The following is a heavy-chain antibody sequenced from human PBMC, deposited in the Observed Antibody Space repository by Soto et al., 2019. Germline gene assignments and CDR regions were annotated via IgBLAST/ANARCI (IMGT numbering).Heavy chain of an antibody. D-gene: IGHD3-3*01. CDR1: FGSVKSGSYS. J-gene: IGHJ4*02. Sequence: SETLFLTCTFSFGSVKSGSYSCSWIRQPPGKGLEWIGYVYHTGRTSYNPSLKSRVSISMDTSKNQFSLNLDSVTAADTAVYFCARDFAYFDSWGQGTLVTVSS. V-gene: IGHV4-61*01. CDR2: VYHTGRT. CDR3: ARDFAYFDS.